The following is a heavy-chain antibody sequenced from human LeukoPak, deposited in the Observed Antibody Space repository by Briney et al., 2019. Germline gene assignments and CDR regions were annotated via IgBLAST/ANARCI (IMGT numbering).Heavy chain of an antibody. CDR2: IGGSGTST. Sequence: GGSLRLSCAASGFIFSSYATSWVRQAPGKGLEWVSVIGGSGTSTYYADSVKGRFTISRDDSKNMLYLQMNSLRVEDTAIYYCAKVSVVAGRNAFDIWGQGTMVTVSS. CDR3: AKVSVVAGRNAFDI. D-gene: IGHD3-22*01. J-gene: IGHJ3*02. V-gene: IGHV3-23*01. CDR1: GFIFSSYA.